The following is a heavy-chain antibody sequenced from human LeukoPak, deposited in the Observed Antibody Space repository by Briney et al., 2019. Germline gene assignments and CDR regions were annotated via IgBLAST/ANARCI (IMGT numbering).Heavy chain of an antibody. CDR1: GGSISGYY. CDR2: IHDRRAT. CDR3: AQQRGEVLEY. Sequence: SETLSLTCIVSGGSISGYYWSWIRQPPGKGLEWIGYIHDRRATKYNPSLKSRVTISADTSKNQFSLRLSSVTAADTAIYYCAQQRGEVLEYWGQGALVSVSS. J-gene: IGHJ4*02. V-gene: IGHV4-59*01. D-gene: IGHD3-10*01.